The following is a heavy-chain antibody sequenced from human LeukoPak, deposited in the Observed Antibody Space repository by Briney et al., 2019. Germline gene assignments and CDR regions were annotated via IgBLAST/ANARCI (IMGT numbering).Heavy chain of an antibody. CDR3: AQRAGIVGARGPSYYYYMDV. J-gene: IGHJ6*03. CDR1: GYTLTGLS. V-gene: IGHV1-24*01. D-gene: IGHD1-26*01. Sequence: ASVKVSCKVSGYTLTGLSMHWVRQAPGKGLEWMGGFDPEDGETIYAQKFQGRVTITTDESTSTAYMELSSLRSEDTAVYYCAQRAGIVGARGPSYYYYMDVWGKGTTVTVSS. CDR2: FDPEDGET.